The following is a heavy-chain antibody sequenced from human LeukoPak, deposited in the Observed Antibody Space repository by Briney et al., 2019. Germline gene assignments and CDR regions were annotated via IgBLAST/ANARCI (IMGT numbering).Heavy chain of an antibody. D-gene: IGHD1-7*01. J-gene: IGHJ3*02. CDR1: GYTFTVYY. V-gene: IGHV1-2*02. CDR2: INPNSGGT. CDR3: ARVELELLGAFDI. Sequence: GASVKVSCKASGYTFTVYYMHWVRQAPGQGLEWVGWINPNSGGTNYAQKFQGRVTMTRDTSISTAYMELSRLRSDDTAVYYCARVELELLGAFDIWGQGTMVTVSS.